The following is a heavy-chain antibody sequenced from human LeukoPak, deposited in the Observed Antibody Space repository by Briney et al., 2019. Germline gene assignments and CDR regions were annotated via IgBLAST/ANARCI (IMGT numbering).Heavy chain of an antibody. V-gene: IGHV3-48*03. CDR3: ARSGSSWYYFDC. D-gene: IGHD6-13*01. J-gene: IGHJ4*02. Sequence: GGSLRLSCAASGFTFSNYALNWVRQAPGKGLEGVSYISSGGTTIYYADSVKGRFTFSRDKAKNSLYLQMNSLRAEDTAVYYCARSGSSWYYFDCWGQGTLVTVSS. CDR1: GFTFSNYA. CDR2: ISSGGTTI.